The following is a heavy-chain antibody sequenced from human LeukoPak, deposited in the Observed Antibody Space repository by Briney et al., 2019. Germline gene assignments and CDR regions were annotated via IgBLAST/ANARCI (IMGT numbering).Heavy chain of an antibody. CDR1: GFTFNDYA. J-gene: IGHJ4*02. D-gene: IGHD3-16*01. V-gene: IGHV3-23*01. Sequence: GGSLRLSCAASGFTFNDYAMTWFRQAPGKGLERVSIISAGGGSTNYADSVRGRFTISRDNSKNTLYLQMNSLRAEDTAVYFCAIRIMGPSYWGQGTLVTVSS. CDR3: AIRIMGPSY. CDR2: ISAGGGST.